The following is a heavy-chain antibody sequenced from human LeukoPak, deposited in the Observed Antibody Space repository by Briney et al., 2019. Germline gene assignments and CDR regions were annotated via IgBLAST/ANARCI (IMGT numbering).Heavy chain of an antibody. Sequence: PGGSLRLSCAASGFTFSSYGMSWVRQAPGKGLEWVSSISVSGGSTYYAGSVKGRFTISRYNQKNTLYLQMNSLRAEDTAVYYCGKEPYLEWLPPLFDYWGQGTLVTVSS. J-gene: IGHJ4*02. CDR3: GKEPYLEWLPPLFDY. CDR1: GFTFSSYG. CDR2: ISVSGGST. V-gene: IGHV3-23*01. D-gene: IGHD3-3*01.